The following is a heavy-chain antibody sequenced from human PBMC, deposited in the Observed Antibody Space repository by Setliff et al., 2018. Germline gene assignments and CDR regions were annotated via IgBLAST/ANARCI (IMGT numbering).Heavy chain of an antibody. V-gene: IGHV3-48*01. J-gene: IGHJ3*02. D-gene: IGHD1-26*01. CDR2: MSSSSTSI. Sequence: GGSLRLSCAASASGFAFSSIWMNWVRQAPGKGLEWVAYMSSSSTSIYSDSVKARFTISRDNAKKSLYLQLDSLRAEDTAVYYCVRELRVIVGVGIQGVFDIWGQGTMVTVSS. CDR1: GFAFSSIW. CDR3: VRELRVIVGVGIQGVFDI.